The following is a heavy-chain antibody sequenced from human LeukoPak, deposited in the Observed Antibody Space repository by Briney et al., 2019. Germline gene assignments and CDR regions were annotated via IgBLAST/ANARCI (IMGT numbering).Heavy chain of an antibody. CDR1: GGSFSGYY. J-gene: IGHJ4*02. CDR3: ARHVLIAAAGIDY. Sequence: SETLSLTCAVYGGSFSGYYWSWIRQPPGKGLEWIGEINHSGSTNYNPSLKSRVTISVDTSKNQFSLKVSSVTAADTAVYYCARHVLIAAAGIDYWGQGTLVTVSS. CDR2: INHSGST. V-gene: IGHV4-34*01. D-gene: IGHD6-13*01.